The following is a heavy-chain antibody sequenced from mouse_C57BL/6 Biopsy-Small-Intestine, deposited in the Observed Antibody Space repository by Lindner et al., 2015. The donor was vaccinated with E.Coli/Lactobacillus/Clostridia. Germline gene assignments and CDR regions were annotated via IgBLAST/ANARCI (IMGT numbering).Heavy chain of an antibody. CDR1: GYSFTDYD. D-gene: IGHD1-3*01. V-gene: IGHV1S45*01. J-gene: IGHJ4*01. Sequence: SVKVSCKASGYSFTDYDINWVRQATGQGLEWIGWMNPYNGNTGYAQKFQDRVTMTRDTSIRTAYMELRSLRSEDTAVYYCARGSRGYCTGISCKGFDPWGQGTLVTASS. CDR3: ARGSRGYCTGISCKGFDP. CDR2: MNPYNGNT.